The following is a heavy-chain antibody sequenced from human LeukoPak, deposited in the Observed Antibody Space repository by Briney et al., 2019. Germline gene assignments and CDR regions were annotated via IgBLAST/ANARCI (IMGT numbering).Heavy chain of an antibody. CDR2: ISAYNGNT. CDR3: ARDNFGYYDSSGYPPHDAFDI. CDR1: GGTFSSYA. D-gene: IGHD3-22*01. V-gene: IGHV1-18*01. J-gene: IGHJ3*02. Sequence: VASVKVSCKAFGGTFSSYAISWVRQAPGQGLEWMGWISAYNGNTNYAQKLQGRVTMTTDTSTSTAYMELRSLRSDDTAVYYCARDNFGYYDSSGYPPHDAFDIWGQGTMVTVSS.